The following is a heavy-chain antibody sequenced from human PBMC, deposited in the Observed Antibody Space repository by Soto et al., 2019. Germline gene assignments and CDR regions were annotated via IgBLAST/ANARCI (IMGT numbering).Heavy chain of an antibody. D-gene: IGHD3-3*01. V-gene: IGHV4-30-2*01. J-gene: IGHJ6*02. Sequence: QLQLQESGSGLVKPSQTLSLTCAVSGGSISSGGYSWSWIRQPPGKGLEWIGYIYHSGSTYYNPXLKSRVTISVXXSXTXXSLKLSSVTAADTAVYYCARGRITMFGVVDYGMDVWGQGTTVSVSS. CDR2: IYHSGST. CDR1: GGSISSGGYS. CDR3: ARGRITMFGVVDYGMDV.